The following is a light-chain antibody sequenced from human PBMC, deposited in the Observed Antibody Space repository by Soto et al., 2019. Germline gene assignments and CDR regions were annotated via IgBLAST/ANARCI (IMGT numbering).Light chain of an antibody. CDR3: ISYTSITTYV. J-gene: IGLJ1*01. Sequence: QSALTQPASVSGSPGQSITISCTGTSSDVGGYNFVSWYQQHPGKAPVLMISEVSNRPSGFSNRFSGSKSGNTASLTISGLQAEDEADYYCISYTSITTYVFGTGTKVTVL. V-gene: IGLV2-14*01. CDR2: EVS. CDR1: SSDVGGYNF.